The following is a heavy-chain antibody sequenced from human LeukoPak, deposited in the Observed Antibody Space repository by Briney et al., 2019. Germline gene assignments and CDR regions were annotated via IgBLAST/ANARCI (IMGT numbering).Heavy chain of an antibody. Sequence: SETLSLTCTVSGGSISSGGYYWSWIRQHPGKGLEWIGYIYYSGSTYYNPSLKSRVTISVDTSKNQFSLKLSSVTAADTAVFYCARDLGYCSSTSCYLFIDYWGQGTLVTVSS. CDR3: ARDLGYCSSTSCYLFIDY. D-gene: IGHD2-2*01. CDR2: IYYSGST. J-gene: IGHJ4*02. V-gene: IGHV4-31*03. CDR1: GGSISSGGYY.